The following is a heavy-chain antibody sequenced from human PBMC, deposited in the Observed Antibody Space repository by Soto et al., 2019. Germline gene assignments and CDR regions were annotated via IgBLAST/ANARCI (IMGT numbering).Heavy chain of an antibody. Sequence: PSETLSLTCTVSGGSISSGDHYWTWIRQPPGKGLEWIGHILYSGNTHYHPSLNSRLTISVDTSKNQFSLKLRSVTVADTDLYYWASPAWFGELSFDSWGQGTLVTFSS. CDR3: ASPAWFGELSFDS. J-gene: IGHJ4*02. CDR2: ILYSGNT. V-gene: IGHV4-30-4*01. D-gene: IGHD3-10*01. CDR1: GGSISSGDHY.